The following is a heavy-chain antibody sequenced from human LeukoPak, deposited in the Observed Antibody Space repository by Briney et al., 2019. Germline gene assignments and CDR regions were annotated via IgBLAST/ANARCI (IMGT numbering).Heavy chain of an antibody. J-gene: IGHJ5*02. CDR2: ISGSGGST. V-gene: IGHV3-23*01. CDR3: ASTMVRGSSNWFDP. Sequence: GGSLRLSCAVSGFSFSHAWMRWVRQAPGKGLEWVSAISGSGGSTYYADSVKGRFTISRDNSKNTLYLQMNSLRAEDTAVYYCASTMVRGSSNWFDPWGQGTLVTVSS. CDR1: GFSFSHAW. D-gene: IGHD3-10*01.